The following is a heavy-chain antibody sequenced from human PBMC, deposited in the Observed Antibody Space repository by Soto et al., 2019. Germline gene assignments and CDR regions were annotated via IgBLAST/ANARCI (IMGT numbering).Heavy chain of an antibody. V-gene: IGHV3-23*01. CDR1: GFTFSRDA. Sequence: PGGFLRLSCAASGFTFSRDAMSWDRQAPGKGLEWVSSIGGSGGRTYYADSVKGRFTISRDNAKNKLYLQMNSLRVEDTAVYYCTRDRGYPDSFDLWGQGTMVTVSS. CDR2: IGGSGGRT. CDR3: TRDRGYPDSFDL. J-gene: IGHJ3*01. D-gene: IGHD3-10*01.